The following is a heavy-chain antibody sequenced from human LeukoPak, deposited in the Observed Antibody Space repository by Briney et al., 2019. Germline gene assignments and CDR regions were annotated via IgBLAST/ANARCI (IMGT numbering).Heavy chain of an antibody. J-gene: IGHJ5*02. CDR2: IYTSGST. CDR3: ARSNDPPLFDP. V-gene: IGHV4-61*02. D-gene: IGHD2-8*01. Sequence: PSQTLSLTCTVSGGSISSGSYYWSWIRQPAGKGLEWIGRIYTSGSTNYNPSLKSRVTISVDTSKNQFSLKLSSVTAADTAVYYCARSNDPPLFDPWGQGTLVTVSS. CDR1: GGSISSGSYY.